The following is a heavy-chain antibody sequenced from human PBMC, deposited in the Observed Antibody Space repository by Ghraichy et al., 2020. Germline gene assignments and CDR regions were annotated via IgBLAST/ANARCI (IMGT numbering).Heavy chain of an antibody. CDR1: GGSISSYY. D-gene: IGHD5-24*01. CDR3: ARAPAGGYNYFDY. Sequence: SETLSLTCTVSGGSISSYYWSWIRQPPGKGLEWIGYIYYSGSTNYNPSLKSRVTISVDTSKNQFSLKLSSVTAADTAVYYCARAPAGGYNYFDYWGQGTLVTVSS. V-gene: IGHV4-59*08. CDR2: IYYSGST. J-gene: IGHJ4*02.